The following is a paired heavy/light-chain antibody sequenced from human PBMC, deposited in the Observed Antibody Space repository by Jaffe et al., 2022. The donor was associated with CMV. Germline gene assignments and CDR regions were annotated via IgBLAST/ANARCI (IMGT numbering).Heavy chain of an antibody. J-gene: IGHJ6*02. CDR1: GFTFSSYW. D-gene: IGHD3-3*01. V-gene: IGHV3-74*01. CDR3: ARGQTWGDFWSGYYSIIGMDV. Sequence: EVQLVESGGGLVQPGGSLRLSCAASGFTFSSYWMHWVRQAPGKGLVWVSRINSDGSSTSYADSVKGRFTISRDNAKNTLYLQMNSLRAEDTAVYYCARGQTWGDFWSGYYSIIGMDVWGQGTTVTVSS. CDR2: INSDGSST.
Light chain of an antibody. CDR1: QSISSY. CDR2: AAS. V-gene: IGKV1-39*01. CDR3: QQSYSTLGRLT. Sequence: DIQMTQSPSSLSASVGDRVTITCRASQSISSYLNWYQQKPGKAPKLLIYAASSLQSGVPSRFSGSGSGTDFTLTISSLQPEDFATYYCQQSYSTLGRLTFGGGTKVEIK. J-gene: IGKJ4*01.